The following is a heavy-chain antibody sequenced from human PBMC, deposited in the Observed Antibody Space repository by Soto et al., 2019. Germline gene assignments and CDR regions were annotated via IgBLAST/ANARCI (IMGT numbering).Heavy chain of an antibody. V-gene: IGHV4-59*01. CDR1: GGSI. Sequence: SETLSLTCNVSGGSIWSWIRQPPGKGLEWIGYIYNTGSTNYNTSLKSRATISVDMSKNQFSLKLRSVTAADTAVYYCARILGGRQRFDYWVPG. D-gene: IGHD6-25*01. CDR3: ARILGGRQRFDY. J-gene: IGHJ4*02. CDR2: IYNTGST.